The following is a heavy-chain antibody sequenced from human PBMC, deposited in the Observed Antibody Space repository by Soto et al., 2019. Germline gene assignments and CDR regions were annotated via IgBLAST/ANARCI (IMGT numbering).Heavy chain of an antibody. CDR3: ARRILGFDP. V-gene: IGHV4-30-4*08. Sequence: SETLSLTCAVYGGSFSGYYWSWIRQPPGKGLEWIGYIYYSGSTYYNPSLKSRVTISVDTSKNQFSLKLSSVTAADTAVYYCARRILGFDPWGQGTLVTVSS. CDR2: IYYSGST. D-gene: IGHD3-3*01. J-gene: IGHJ5*02. CDR1: GGSFSGYY.